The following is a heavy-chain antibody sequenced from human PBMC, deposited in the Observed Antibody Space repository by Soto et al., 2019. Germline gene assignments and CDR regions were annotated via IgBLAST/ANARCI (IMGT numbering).Heavy chain of an antibody. D-gene: IGHD6-19*01. CDR2: ISSDGSTK. CDR1: GFTFSDYV. CDR3: ARQNSGWSYYFDF. V-gene: IGHV3-30-3*01. J-gene: IGHJ4*02. Sequence: QVQLVESGGGVVQPGRSLRLSCAVSGFTFSDYVMHWVRQAPGKGLEWLAVISSDGSTKHYTDSMKGRFTVSRDNSNDTLYLQMTNLRGGDTAVYFCARQNSGWSYYFDFWGQGTLVTVSS.